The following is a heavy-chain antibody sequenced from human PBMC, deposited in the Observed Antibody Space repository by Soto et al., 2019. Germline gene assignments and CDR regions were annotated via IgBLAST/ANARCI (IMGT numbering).Heavy chain of an antibody. CDR2: MSPNSGNS. V-gene: IGHV1-8*01. D-gene: IGHD3-22*01. J-gene: IGHJ4*02. CDR1: GYTFTNHD. Sequence: QVQLVQSGAEVKKPGASVKVSCKASGYTFTNHDINWVRQATGQGLEWMGWMSPNSGNSGYAQKFQGRVTKTTDTSISTAYMELSSLRSEDTAVYYCARGGDRDSSGYYYDDYWGQGTLVTVSS. CDR3: ARGGDRDSSGYYYDDY.